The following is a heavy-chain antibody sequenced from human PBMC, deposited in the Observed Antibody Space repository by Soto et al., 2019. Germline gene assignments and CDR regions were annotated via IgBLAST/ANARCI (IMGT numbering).Heavy chain of an antibody. V-gene: IGHV4-34*01. CDR1: GGSFSGYY. CDR3: ASRPDSSGPPSNWFDP. Sequence: PSETLSLTCAVYGGSFSGYYWSWIRQPPGKGLEWIGEINHSGSTNYNPSLKSRVTISVDTSKNQFSLKLSSVTAADTAVYYCASRPDSSGPPSNWFDPWGQGTLVTVSS. CDR2: INHSGST. D-gene: IGHD3-22*01. J-gene: IGHJ5*02.